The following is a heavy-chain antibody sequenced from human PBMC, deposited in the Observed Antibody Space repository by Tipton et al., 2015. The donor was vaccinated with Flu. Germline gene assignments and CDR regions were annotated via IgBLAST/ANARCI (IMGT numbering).Heavy chain of an antibody. CDR3: AKETVVCFGEVSDV. J-gene: IGHJ6*02. V-gene: IGHV3-23*01. CDR2: ICGSGANT. CDR1: GFTFSSYA. D-gene: IGHD3-10*01. Sequence: GSLRLSCAASGFTFSSYAMTWVRQAPGKGLEWVSAICGSGANTYYADSVKGRFTISRDNSKNTLYLQMNSLRAEDTAVYYCAKETVVCFGEVSDVWGQGTTVTVSS.